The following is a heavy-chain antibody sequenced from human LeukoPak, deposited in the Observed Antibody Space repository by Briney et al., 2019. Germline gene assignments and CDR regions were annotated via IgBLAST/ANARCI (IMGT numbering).Heavy chain of an antibody. J-gene: IGHJ3*02. CDR3: ARYDSSGYDTSWAFDI. CDR1: GVSFSGYY. V-gene: IGHV4-34*01. Sequence: SETLSLTCAVYGVSFSGYYGSWIRQPPGKGLEWIGEINRSGSTNYNPSLKSRVTISVDTSNNQFSLKLSSVTAADTAVYYCARYDSSGYDTSWAFDIWGQGTMVTVSS. D-gene: IGHD3-22*01. CDR2: INRSGST.